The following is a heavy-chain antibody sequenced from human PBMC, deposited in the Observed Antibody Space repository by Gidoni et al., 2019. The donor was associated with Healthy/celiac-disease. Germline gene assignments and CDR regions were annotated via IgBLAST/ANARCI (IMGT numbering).Heavy chain of an antibody. Sequence: QVQLVESGGGVVQPGRSLRLSCAASGFTFSSYAMHWVRQAPGKGLEWVAVISYDGSNKYCADSVKGRFTISRDNSKNTLYLQMNSLRAEDTAVYYCASGGIAAADPEFDYWGQGTLVTVSS. V-gene: IGHV3-30*04. CDR3: ASGGIAAADPEFDY. D-gene: IGHD6-13*01. CDR2: ISYDGSNK. CDR1: GFTFSSYA. J-gene: IGHJ4*02.